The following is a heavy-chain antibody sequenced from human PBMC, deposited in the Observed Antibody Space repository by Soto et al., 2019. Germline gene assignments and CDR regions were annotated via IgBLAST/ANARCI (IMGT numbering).Heavy chain of an antibody. J-gene: IGHJ6*02. CDR1: GGSISSSNW. V-gene: IGHV4-4*02. CDR3: ARAYYDILTGLGPRYYYYGMDV. Sequence: SETLSLTCAVSGGSISSSNWWSWVRQPPGKGLEWIGEIYHSGSTNYNPSLKSRVTISVDKSKNQFSLQLSSVTAADTAVYYCARAYYDILTGLGPRYYYYGMDVWGQGTTVT. CDR2: IYHSGST. D-gene: IGHD3-9*01.